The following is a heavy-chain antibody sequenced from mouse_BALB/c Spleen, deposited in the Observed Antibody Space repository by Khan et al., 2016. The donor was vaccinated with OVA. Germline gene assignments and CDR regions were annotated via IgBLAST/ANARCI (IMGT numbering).Heavy chain of an antibody. CDR1: GYSITSDYA. D-gene: IGHD2-1*01. V-gene: IGHV3-2*02. CDR3: ARGRGNMDY. J-gene: IGHJ4*01. CDR2: ISYSGST. Sequence: VQLQQSGPGLVKPSQSLSLTCTVTGYSITSDYAWNWIRQFPGNKLEWMGYISYSGSTSYNPSLKSRISITRDTSKNQFFLQLNSVTTEDTATYYCARGRGNMDYWGQGTSVTVSS.